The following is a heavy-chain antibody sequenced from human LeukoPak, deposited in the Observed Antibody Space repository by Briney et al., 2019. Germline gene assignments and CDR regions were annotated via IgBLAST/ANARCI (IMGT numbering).Heavy chain of an antibody. V-gene: IGHV3-23*01. Sequence: QTGGSLRLSCAASGFTFSSYAMSWVRQAPGKGLEWVSAISGSGGSTYYADSVKGRFTISRDNSKNTPYLQMNSLRAEDTAVYYCAKDLMWAQGGSGWYRNAFDIWGQGTMVTVSS. CDR3: AKDLMWAQGGSGWYRNAFDI. D-gene: IGHD6-19*01. J-gene: IGHJ3*02. CDR2: ISGSGGST. CDR1: GFTFSSYA.